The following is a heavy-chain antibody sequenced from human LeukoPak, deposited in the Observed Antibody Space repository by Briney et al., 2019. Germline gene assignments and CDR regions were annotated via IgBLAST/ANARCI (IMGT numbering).Heavy chain of an antibody. CDR2: FDPEDGET. Sequence: EASVKVSCKVSGYTLTELSMHWVRQAPGKGLEWMGGFDPEDGETIYAQKFQGRVTMTEDTSTDTAYMELSSLRSEDTAVYYCATLENVVVPAAMNEALGNWFDPWGQGTLVTVS. D-gene: IGHD2-2*01. J-gene: IGHJ5*02. V-gene: IGHV1-24*01. CDR3: ATLENVVVPAAMNEALGNWFDP. CDR1: GYTLTELS.